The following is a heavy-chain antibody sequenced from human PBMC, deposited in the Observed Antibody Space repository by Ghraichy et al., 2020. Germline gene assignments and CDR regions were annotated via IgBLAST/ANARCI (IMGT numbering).Heavy chain of an antibody. Sequence: SCAAPGFRFTDHYMSWVRQAPGKGLEWVSYISSSASIIYYADSVKGRFTISRDNAKTSLYLHMNSLRAEDTAVYYCARVRSSWHYYFDYWGQGTLVTVSS. J-gene: IGHJ4*02. D-gene: IGHD6-13*01. CDR3: ARVRSSWHYYFDY. CDR2: ISSSASII. CDR1: GFRFTDHY. V-gene: IGHV3-11*01.